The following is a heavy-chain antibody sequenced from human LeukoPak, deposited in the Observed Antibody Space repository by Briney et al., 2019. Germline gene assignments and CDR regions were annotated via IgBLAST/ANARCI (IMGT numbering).Heavy chain of an antibody. CDR1: GFTFSSYG. Sequence: GGSLRLSCAASGFTFSSYGMHWVRQAPGKGPEWVAFIRYDGSNKYYADSVKGRFTISRDDSKNTLYLQMNSLRAEDTAVYYCAKDYYDSRNAFDIWGQGTMVTVSS. CDR2: IRYDGSNK. D-gene: IGHD3-22*01. J-gene: IGHJ3*02. V-gene: IGHV3-30*02. CDR3: AKDYYDSRNAFDI.